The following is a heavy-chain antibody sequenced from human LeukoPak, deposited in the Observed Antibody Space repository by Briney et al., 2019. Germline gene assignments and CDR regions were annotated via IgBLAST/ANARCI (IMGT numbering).Heavy chain of an antibody. Sequence: GGSLRLSCAASGFTFSSYGMHWVRQAPGKGLEWVAFIRYDGSNKYYADSVKGRFTISRDNSKNTLYLQMSALKTEDTAVYYCAKNPKVVTISGVPPQGYWGQGTLVTVSS. CDR3: AKNPKVVTISGVPPQGY. CDR2: IRYDGSNK. V-gene: IGHV3-30*02. CDR1: GFTFSSYG. D-gene: IGHD3-3*01. J-gene: IGHJ4*02.